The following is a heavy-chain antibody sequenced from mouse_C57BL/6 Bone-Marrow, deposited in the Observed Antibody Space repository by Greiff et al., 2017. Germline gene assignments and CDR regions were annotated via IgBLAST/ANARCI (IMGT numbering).Heavy chain of an antibody. Sequence: VQLQQSGGGLVKPGGSLKLSCAASGFTFSDYGMHWVRQAPEKGLEWVAYISSGSSTIYYADTVKGRFTISRDNAKNTLFLQRTSLRSEDTAMYYCARPGYSNSYAMDYWGQGTSVTVSS. J-gene: IGHJ4*01. CDR3: ARPGYSNSYAMDY. CDR1: GFTFSDYG. D-gene: IGHD2-5*01. CDR2: ISSGSSTI. V-gene: IGHV5-17*01.